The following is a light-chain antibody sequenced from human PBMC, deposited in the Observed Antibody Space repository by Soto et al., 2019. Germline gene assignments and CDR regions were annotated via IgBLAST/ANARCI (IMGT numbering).Light chain of an antibody. CDR3: QQYGSSPTWT. J-gene: IGKJ1*01. V-gene: IGKV3-20*01. Sequence: EIVLTQSPATLSLSPWERATLSCMASQRISGYLACYQQKPGQAPRLLIYGASSRATGIPDRFSGSGSGTDFTLTISRLEPEDFAVYYCQQYGSSPTWTFGQGTKVDIK. CDR2: GAS. CDR1: QRISGY.